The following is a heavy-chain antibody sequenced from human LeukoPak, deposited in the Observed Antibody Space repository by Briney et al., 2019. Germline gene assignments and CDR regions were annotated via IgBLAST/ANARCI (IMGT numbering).Heavy chain of an antibody. V-gene: IGHV3-23*01. CDR1: GFTFSSYG. Sequence: GGSLRLSCAASGFTFSSYGMSWVRQAPGKGLEWVSAISGSGGSTYYADSVKGRFTISRDNSKNTLYLQMNSLRAEDTAVYYCARERDDYGDYIVDYWGQGTLVTVSS. CDR2: ISGSGGST. D-gene: IGHD4-17*01. J-gene: IGHJ4*02. CDR3: ARERDDYGDYIVDY.